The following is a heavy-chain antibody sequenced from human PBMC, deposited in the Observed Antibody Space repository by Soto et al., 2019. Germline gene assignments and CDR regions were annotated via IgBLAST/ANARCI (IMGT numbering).Heavy chain of an antibody. D-gene: IGHD5-12*01. CDR1: GFTFTSSA. Sequence: QMQLVQSGPEVKKPGTSVKVSCKASGFTFTSSAMQWVRQARGQRLEWIGWIVVGSGNTNYAQKLQKRVTITRDMSKSTAYMELSSLRSEDTAVYYCAATIYSGYDYYYYGMDVWGQGTTVTVSS. V-gene: IGHV1-58*02. J-gene: IGHJ6*02. CDR2: IVVGSGNT. CDR3: AATIYSGYDYYYYGMDV.